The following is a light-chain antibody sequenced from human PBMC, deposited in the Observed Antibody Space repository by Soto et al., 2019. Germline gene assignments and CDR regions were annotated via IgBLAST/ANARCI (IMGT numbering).Light chain of an antibody. CDR3: QQSYSTLFT. J-gene: IGKJ3*01. CDR1: QSISSY. CDR2: AAS. V-gene: IGKV1-39*01. Sequence: DIQMTQSPSSLSASIGDRLIITCRASQSISSYLNWYQQKPGKAPKLLIYAASSLQSGVPSRFSGSGSGTDFTLTISSLQPEDFATYYCQQSYSTLFTFGPGTKVDV.